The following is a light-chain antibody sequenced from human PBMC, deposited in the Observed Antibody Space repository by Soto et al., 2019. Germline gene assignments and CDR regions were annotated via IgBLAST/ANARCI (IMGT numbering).Light chain of an antibody. Sequence: DILWTHCPGTVGLAPRERACVAGGAGRSGGSSNLAWYQQKPGQAPRLLIYGAASRATGIPDRISGSGSGTDFTLTISGLEPEDFAVYYCQHYGSSPWTFGQGTKVDIK. CDR3: QHYGSSPWT. CDR2: GAA. V-gene: IGKV3-20*01. J-gene: IGKJ1*01. CDR1: RSGGSSN.